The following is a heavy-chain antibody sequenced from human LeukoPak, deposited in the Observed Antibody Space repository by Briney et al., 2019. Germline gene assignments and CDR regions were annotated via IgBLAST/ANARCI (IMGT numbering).Heavy chain of an antibody. Sequence: GGSLRLSCAASGFTFSSYAMSWVRQAPGKGLEWVSAISGSGGSTYYADSVKGRFTISRDNSKNTLYLQMNSLRAEDTAVYYCAFHLSGYDLICCYMDVWGKGTTVTVSS. CDR2: ISGSGGST. CDR1: GFTFSSYA. V-gene: IGHV3-23*01. D-gene: IGHD5-12*01. J-gene: IGHJ6*03. CDR3: AFHLSGYDLICCYMDV.